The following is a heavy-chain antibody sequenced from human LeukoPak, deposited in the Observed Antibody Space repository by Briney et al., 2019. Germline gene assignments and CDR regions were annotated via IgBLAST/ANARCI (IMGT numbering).Heavy chain of an antibody. CDR3: ARVVSGGVIWAY. J-gene: IGHJ4*02. D-gene: IGHD3-16*01. CDR1: GYTFTSYY. Sequence: ASVKVSCKASGYTFTSYYMHWVRQAPGQGLEWVGWINPNSGDTNYAQKLQGRVTMTRDTSIITALMELSRLTSDDTAVYYCARVVSGGVIWAYWGQGTLVTVSS. CDR2: INPNSGDT. V-gene: IGHV1-2*02.